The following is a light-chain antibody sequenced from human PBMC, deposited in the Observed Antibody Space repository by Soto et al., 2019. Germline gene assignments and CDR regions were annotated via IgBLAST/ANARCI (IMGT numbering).Light chain of an antibody. J-gene: IGKJ2*01. CDR2: VAS. Sequence: DIQMTQSPSSVSASVGDRVTITCRASQDISNWLAWYQQKPGKAPKLLIYVASNLQTGVPSRFNGSGSGTEFTLTISSLQPDDFATYYCQQANSVPYTFGQGTKLDIK. CDR1: QDISNW. CDR3: QQANSVPYT. V-gene: IGKV1-12*01.